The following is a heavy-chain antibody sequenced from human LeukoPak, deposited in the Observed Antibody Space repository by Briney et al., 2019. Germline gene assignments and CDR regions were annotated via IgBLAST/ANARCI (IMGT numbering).Heavy chain of an antibody. CDR3: ARVGHSSSLDY. D-gene: IGHD6-13*01. V-gene: IGHV1-69*04. CDR1: GGTFSSYA. Sequence: ASVKVSCKASGGTFSSYAISWVRQAPGQGLEWMGRIIPILGIANYAQKFQGRVTITADKSTSTAYMELSSLRSEDTAVYYCARVGHSSSLDYWGQGTLVTVSS. CDR2: IIPILGIA. J-gene: IGHJ4*02.